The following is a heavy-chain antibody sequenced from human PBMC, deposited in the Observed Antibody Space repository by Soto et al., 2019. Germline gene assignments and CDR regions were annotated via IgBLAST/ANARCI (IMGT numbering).Heavy chain of an antibody. J-gene: IGHJ4*02. D-gene: IGHD3-10*01. CDR2: IYYSGST. V-gene: IGHV4-39*01. Sequence: QLQLQESGPGLVKPSETLSLTCTVSGGSISSSSYYWGWIRQPPGKGLEWIGSIYYSGSTYYNPSLKSRVTISVDTSKNQFSLKLSSVTAADTAVYYCASPSVWFGELLENVGFDYWGQGTLVTVSS. CDR1: GGSISSSSYY. CDR3: ASPSVWFGELLENVGFDY.